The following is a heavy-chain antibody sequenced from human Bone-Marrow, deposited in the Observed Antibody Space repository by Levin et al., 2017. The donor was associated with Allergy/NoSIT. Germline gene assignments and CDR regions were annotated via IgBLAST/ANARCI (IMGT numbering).Heavy chain of an antibody. CDR3: GRDPNGDYLGAFEM. CDR2: VSGSGSYR. D-gene: IGHD2-8*01. CDR1: GFTFRDYF. J-gene: IGHJ3*02. V-gene: IGHV3-23*01. Sequence: LSLTCAASGFTFRDYFMIWVRQAPGKGLEWVSAVSGSGSYRRYADSVRGRFTVSRDNAKNTLHLEMNSLRAEDTATYYCGRDPNGDYLGAFEMWGQGTVVTVSS.